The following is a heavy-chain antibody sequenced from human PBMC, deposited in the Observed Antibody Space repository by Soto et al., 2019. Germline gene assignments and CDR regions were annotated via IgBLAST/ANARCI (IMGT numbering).Heavy chain of an antibody. D-gene: IGHD3-3*01. J-gene: IGHJ6*02. CDR2: INHSGST. CDR1: GGSFSGYY. Sequence: SETLSLTCAVYGGSFSGYYWSWIRQPPGKGLEWIGEINHSGSTNYNPSLKSRVTISVDTSKNQFSLKLSSVTAADTAVYYCARVRPLYDFWNTGGYGMDVWGQGTTVTVSS. CDR3: ARVRPLYDFWNTGGYGMDV. V-gene: IGHV4-34*01.